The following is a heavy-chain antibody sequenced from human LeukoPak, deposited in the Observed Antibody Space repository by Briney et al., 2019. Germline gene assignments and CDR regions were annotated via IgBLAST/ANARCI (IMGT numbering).Heavy chain of an antibody. CDR2: IKQDGSAK. D-gene: IGHD2-15*01. CDR1: GFTFSRHW. J-gene: IGHJ4*02. CDR3: ARDNGWSADF. Sequence: GGSLRLSCAASGFTFSRHWMYWVRQAPGKGLEWVANIKQDGSAKPYVDSVKGRFTISRDNAKNSLFLQMNSLRVEDTAVYYCARDNGWSADFWGQGTLVTVST. V-gene: IGHV3-7*03.